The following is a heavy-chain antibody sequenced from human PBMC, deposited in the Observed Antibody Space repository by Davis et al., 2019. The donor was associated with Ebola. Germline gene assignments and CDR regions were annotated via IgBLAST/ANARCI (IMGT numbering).Heavy chain of an antibody. D-gene: IGHD2-15*01. J-gene: IGHJ6*04. CDR1: GYTFTSYY. CDR3: AREDIVVVVAATGGPGYYGMDV. CDR2: INPSGGST. V-gene: IGHV1-46*01. Sequence: ASVKVSCKASGYTFTSYYMHWVRQDPGQGLEWMGIINPSGGSTSYAQKFQGRVTMTRDTSTSTVYMELSSLRSEDTAVYYCAREDIVVVVAATGGPGYYGMDVWGKGTTVTVSS.